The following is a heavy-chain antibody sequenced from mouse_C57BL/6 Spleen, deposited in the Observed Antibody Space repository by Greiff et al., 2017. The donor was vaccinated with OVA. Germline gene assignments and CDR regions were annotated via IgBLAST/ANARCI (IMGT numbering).Heavy chain of an antibody. CDR3: TRGYYGSSQYYFDY. CDR2: ISSGGDYI. Sequence: EVKVVESGEGLVKPGGSLKLSCAASGFTFSSYAMSWVRQTPEKRLEWVAYISSGGDYIYYADTVKGRFTISRDNARNTLYLQMSSLKSEDTAMYYCTRGYYGSSQYYFDYWGQGTTLTVSS. J-gene: IGHJ2*01. V-gene: IGHV5-9-1*02. D-gene: IGHD1-1*01. CDR1: GFTFSSYA.